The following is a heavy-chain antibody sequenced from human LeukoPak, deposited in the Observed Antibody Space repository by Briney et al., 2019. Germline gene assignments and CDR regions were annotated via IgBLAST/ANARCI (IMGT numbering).Heavy chain of an antibody. CDR1: GFTFSSYA. D-gene: IGHD2-2*01. CDR2: ISYDGSNK. Sequence: PGGSLRLSCAASGFTFSSYAMHWVRQAPGKGLEWVAVISYDGSNKYYADSVKGRFTISRDNSKNTLYLQMSRLRAEDTAVYYCVQDSANSELRYCSSTDCSLDSWGQGTLVTVSS. V-gene: IGHV3-30-3*01. CDR3: VQDSANSELRYCSSTDCSLDS. J-gene: IGHJ5*01.